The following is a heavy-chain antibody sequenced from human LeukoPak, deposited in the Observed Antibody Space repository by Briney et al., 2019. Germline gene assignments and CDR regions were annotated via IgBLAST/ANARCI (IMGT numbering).Heavy chain of an antibody. Sequence: GGSLRLSCAASGFTFSSYEMNWVRQAPGKGLEWVAVISYDGSNKYYADSVKGRFTISRNNSKNTLYLQMNSLRAEDTAVYYCAREYCSGGSCYGLLDYWGQGTLVTVAS. D-gene: IGHD2-15*01. CDR3: AREYCSGGSCYGLLDY. CDR2: ISYDGSNK. V-gene: IGHV3-30*04. J-gene: IGHJ4*02. CDR1: GFTFSSYE.